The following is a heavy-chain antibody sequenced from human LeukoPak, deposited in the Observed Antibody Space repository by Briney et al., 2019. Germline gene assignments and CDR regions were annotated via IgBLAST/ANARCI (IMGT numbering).Heavy chain of an antibody. CDR2: IRPDGSEE. D-gene: IGHD5-18*01. V-gene: IGHV3-7*01. Sequence: GGSLRLSCTASGFTFSYNWMSWVRQAPGKGLEWVASIRPDGSEEYYMDSVKGRFTISRDNAKNSLYLQMNSLRAEDTAVYYCAKSGVQLPVFDYWGQGTLVTVSS. J-gene: IGHJ4*02. CDR1: GFTFSYNW. CDR3: AKSGVQLPVFDY.